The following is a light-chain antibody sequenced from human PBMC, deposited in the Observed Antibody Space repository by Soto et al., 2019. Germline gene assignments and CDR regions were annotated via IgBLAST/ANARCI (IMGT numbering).Light chain of an antibody. CDR2: GAS. Sequence: ENELRLYTRNLSLSRREIAILSCRTSQSVSNNYLAWYQQKPGQAPRLLIYGASSRATCIPDRFSGCGSGPDFTLSIRMRAPDESAGYSFQQCNSAAAWTVGRGTNVEIK. V-gene: IGKV3-20*01. CDR1: QSVSNNY. J-gene: IGKJ1*01. CDR3: QQCNSAAAWT.